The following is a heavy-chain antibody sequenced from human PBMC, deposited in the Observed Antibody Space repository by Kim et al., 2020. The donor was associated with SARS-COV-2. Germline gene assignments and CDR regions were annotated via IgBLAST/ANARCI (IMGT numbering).Heavy chain of an antibody. J-gene: IGHJ1*01. V-gene: IGHV1-18*01. Sequence: YAQKLQGRVTMTTDTSTSTAYMELRSLRSDDTAVYYCARVGAAAGTALQHWGQGTLVTVSS. CDR3: ARVGAAAGTALQH. D-gene: IGHD6-13*01.